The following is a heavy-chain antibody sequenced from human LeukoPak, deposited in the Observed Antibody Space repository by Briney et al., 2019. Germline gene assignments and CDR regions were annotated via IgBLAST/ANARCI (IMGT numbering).Heavy chain of an antibody. CDR3: ARPQKGSYRSRYFDL. V-gene: IGHV4-39*01. CDR1: GGSISSSSYY. CDR2: IYYSGST. Sequence: SETLSLTCTVSGGSISSSSYYWGWIRQPPGKGLEWIGSIYYSGSTYYNPSLKSRVTISVDTSKNQFSLKLSSVTAADTAVYYCARPQKGSYRSRYFDLWGRGTLVTVSS. D-gene: IGHD3-16*02. J-gene: IGHJ2*01.